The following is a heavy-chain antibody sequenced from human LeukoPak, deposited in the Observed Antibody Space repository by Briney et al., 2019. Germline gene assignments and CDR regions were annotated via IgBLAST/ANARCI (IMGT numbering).Heavy chain of an antibody. D-gene: IGHD1-26*01. CDR1: GFTFSNYN. V-gene: IGHV3-21*01. CDR2: ISSSGTFI. Sequence: PGGSLRLSCATSGFTFSNYNMNWVRQAPGKGLEWVSSISSSGTFIYYADSVKGRFTISRDSAKNSLYLQMNSLRAEDTAVYYCARGGSGTYNAFDIGGQGTMVTVSS. J-gene: IGHJ3*02. CDR3: ARGGSGTYNAFDI.